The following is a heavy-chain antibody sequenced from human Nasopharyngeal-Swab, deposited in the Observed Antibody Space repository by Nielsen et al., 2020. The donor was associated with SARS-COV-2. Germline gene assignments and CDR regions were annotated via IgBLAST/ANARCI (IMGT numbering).Heavy chain of an antibody. J-gene: IGHJ4*02. D-gene: IGHD3-10*01. V-gene: IGHV4-39*01. CDR3: ARRKREEVRGVRYYFDY. CDR2: IYYSGST. Sequence: RQAPGKGLEWIGSIYYSGSTYYNPSLKSRVTISVDTSKNQFSLKLSSVTAADTAVYCCARRKREEVRGVRYYFDYWGQGTLVTVSS.